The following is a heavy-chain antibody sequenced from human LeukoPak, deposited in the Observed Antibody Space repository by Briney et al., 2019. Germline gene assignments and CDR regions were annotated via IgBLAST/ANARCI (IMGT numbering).Heavy chain of an antibody. CDR2: IYSGGST. CDR1: GFTVSSNY. Sequence: GGSLRLSCAASGFTVSSNYMSWVRQAPGKGLEWVSVIYSGGSTYYADSVKGRFTISRDNSKNTLYLQMNSLRAEDTAVYYCARETYYYDSSAYLWGQGTLVTVSS. J-gene: IGHJ4*02. CDR3: ARETYYYDSSAYL. V-gene: IGHV3-53*01. D-gene: IGHD3-22*01.